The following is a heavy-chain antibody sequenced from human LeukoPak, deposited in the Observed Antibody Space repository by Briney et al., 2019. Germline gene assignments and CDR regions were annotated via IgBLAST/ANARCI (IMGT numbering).Heavy chain of an antibody. CDR2: IKQDGSET. V-gene: IGHV3-7*01. CDR1: GFTFSNYW. J-gene: IGHJ4*02. CDR3: ARDFWGAYRVDYFDY. D-gene: IGHD3-3*01. Sequence: PGGSLRLSCAASGFTFSNYWMSWVRRAPGNGLESLANIKQDGSETYYVDSVRGRFTIYRDNAKKSLYLQMNSLRAEDTAVYYCARDFWGAYRVDYFDYWGQGTLVTVSS.